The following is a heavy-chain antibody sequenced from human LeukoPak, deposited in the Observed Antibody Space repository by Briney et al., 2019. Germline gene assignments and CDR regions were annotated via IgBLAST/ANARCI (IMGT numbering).Heavy chain of an antibody. D-gene: IGHD5-18*01. V-gene: IGHV4-34*01. CDR2: INHSGST. CDR1: GGSFSGYY. CDR3: ARGLGYSYIGY. J-gene: IGHJ4*02. Sequence: SEALSLTCAVYGGSFSGYYWSWIRQPPGKGLEWIGEINHSGSTNYNPSLKSRVTISVDTSKNQFSLKLSSVTAADTAVYYCARGLGYSYIGYWGQGTLVTVSS.